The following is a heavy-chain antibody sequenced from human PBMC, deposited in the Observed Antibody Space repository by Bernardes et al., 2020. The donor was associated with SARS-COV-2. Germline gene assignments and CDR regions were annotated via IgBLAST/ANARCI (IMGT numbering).Heavy chain of an antibody. D-gene: IGHD3-10*01. CDR1: GYTFTSYA. V-gene: IGHV7-4-1*02. CDR2: INTNTGNP. CDR3: ARWHGSGSYSRNYYYGMDV. J-gene: IGHJ6*02. Sequence: ASVKVSCKASGYTFTSYAMNWVRQAPGQGLEWMGWINTNTGNPTYAQGFTGRFVFSLDTSVSTAYLQISSLKAEDTAVYYCARWHGSGSYSRNYYYGMDVWGQGTTVTVSS.